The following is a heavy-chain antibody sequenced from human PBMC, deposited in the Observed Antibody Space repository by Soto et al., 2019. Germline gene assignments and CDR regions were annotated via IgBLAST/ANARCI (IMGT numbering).Heavy chain of an antibody. CDR1: GYSFTAYY. J-gene: IGHJ4*02. V-gene: IGHV1-2*02. CDR3: ARVEGSASLAGD. CDR2: VSPNNGRT. D-gene: IGHD3-16*01. Sequence: ASVKVSCKASGYSFTAYYIHWVRQAPGQGLEWLRYVSPNNGRTLYAPKFQGRVTMTRDTSITTAYMELTRLTSDDTALYYCARVEGSASLAGDWGQGTLVTVSS.